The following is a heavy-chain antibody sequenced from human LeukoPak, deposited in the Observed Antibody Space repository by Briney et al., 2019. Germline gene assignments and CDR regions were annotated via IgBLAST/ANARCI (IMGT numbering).Heavy chain of an antibody. CDR2: IYTSGST. CDR3: ARGPNRITMMIGDAFDI. Sequence: PSETLSLTCTVSGGSIGSYYWSWIRQPAGKGLEWIGRIYTSGSTSYNPSLKSRVTMSVDTSKNQFSLKLSSVTAADTAVYYCARGPNRITMMIGDAFDIWGQGTMVTISS. V-gene: IGHV4-4*07. J-gene: IGHJ3*02. CDR1: GGSIGSYY. D-gene: IGHD3-22*01.